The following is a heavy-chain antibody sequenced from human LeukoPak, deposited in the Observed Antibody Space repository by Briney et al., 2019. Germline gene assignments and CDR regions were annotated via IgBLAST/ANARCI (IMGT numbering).Heavy chain of an antibody. CDR3: ARADEMATIPFDY. CDR1: GYTFTGYY. V-gene: IGHV1-2*04. J-gene: IGHJ4*02. CDR2: INPNSGGT. Sequence: ASVKVSCKASGYTFTGYYMHWVRQAPGQGLEWMGWINPNSGGTNYAQKFQGWVTMTRDTSISTAYMELSRLRSDDTAVYYCARADEMATIPFDYWGQGTLVTVSS. D-gene: IGHD5-24*01.